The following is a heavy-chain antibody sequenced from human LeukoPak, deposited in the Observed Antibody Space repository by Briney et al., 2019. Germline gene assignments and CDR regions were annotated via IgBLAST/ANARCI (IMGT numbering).Heavy chain of an antibody. Sequence: AGGSLRLSCAASGFTVSSNYMSWVRQAPGKGLEWVSVIYSGGSTYYADSVKGRFTISRDNSKNTLYLQMNSLRAEDTAVYYCARGRYSSPMDVWGQGTTVTVSS. V-gene: IGHV3-66*01. CDR3: ARGRYSSPMDV. CDR1: GFTVSSNY. D-gene: IGHD6-19*01. J-gene: IGHJ6*02. CDR2: IYSGGST.